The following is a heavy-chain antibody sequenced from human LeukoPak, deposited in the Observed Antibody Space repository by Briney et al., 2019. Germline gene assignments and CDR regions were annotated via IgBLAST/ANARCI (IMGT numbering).Heavy chain of an antibody. D-gene: IGHD6-19*01. CDR3: AKDDNKAVAGTTDY. Sequence: GGSLRLSCAASGFTFSSHAMSWVRQAPGKGLEWVSAISGSGGSTYYADSVKGRFTISRDNSKNTLYLQMNSLRAEDTAVYYCAKDDNKAVAGTTDYWGQGTLVTVSS. V-gene: IGHV3-23*01. CDR1: GFTFSSHA. J-gene: IGHJ4*02. CDR2: ISGSGGST.